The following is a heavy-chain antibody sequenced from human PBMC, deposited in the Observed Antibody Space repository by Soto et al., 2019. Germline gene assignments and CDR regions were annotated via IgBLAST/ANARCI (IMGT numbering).Heavy chain of an antibody. D-gene: IGHD3-10*01. CDR3: ARDKLLWFGESQPHYYYGMDV. J-gene: IGHJ6*02. CDR1: GFTFSSYW. CDR2: INSDGSST. V-gene: IGHV3-74*01. Sequence: PGGSLRLSCAASGFTFSSYWMHWVRQAPGKGLVWVSRINSDGSSTSYADSVKGRFTISRDNAKNTLYLQMNSLRAEDTAVYYCARDKLLWFGESQPHYYYGMDVWGQGTTVTVSS.